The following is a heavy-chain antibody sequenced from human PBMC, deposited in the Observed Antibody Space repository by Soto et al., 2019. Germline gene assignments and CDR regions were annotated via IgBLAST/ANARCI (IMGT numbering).Heavy chain of an antibody. Sequence: QVQLVESGGGLVKPGGSLRLSCAASGFTFRDSYMSWIRQAPGKGLEWVSYISSNGYYTYYAASLKGRIIISRDNAKNSLYLQMTSLRVEDTAMSYCARGGYDVVPHPMDVWGKGTTVTVSS. CDR1: GFTFRDSY. CDR3: ARGGYDVVPHPMDV. D-gene: IGHD5-12*01. V-gene: IGHV3-11*01. CDR2: ISSNGYYT. J-gene: IGHJ6*03.